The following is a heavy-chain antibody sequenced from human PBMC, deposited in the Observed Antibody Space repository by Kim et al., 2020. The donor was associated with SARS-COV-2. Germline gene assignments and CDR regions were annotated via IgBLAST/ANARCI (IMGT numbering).Heavy chain of an antibody. V-gene: IGHV3-74*01. CDR3: ARGGAGTDYYYYGMDV. D-gene: IGHD6-13*01. J-gene: IGHJ6*02. CDR1: GFTFSSYW. CDR2: INSDGSST. Sequence: GGSLRLSCAASGFTFSSYWMHWVRQAPGKGLVWVSRINSDGSSTSYADSVKGRFTISRDNAKNTLYLQMNSLRAEDTAVYYCARGGAGTDYYYYGMDVWGQGTTVTVSS.